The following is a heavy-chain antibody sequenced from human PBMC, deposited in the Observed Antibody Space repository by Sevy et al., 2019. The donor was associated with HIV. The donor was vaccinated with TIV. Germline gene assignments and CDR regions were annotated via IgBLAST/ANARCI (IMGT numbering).Heavy chain of an antibody. V-gene: IGHV3-30*04. CDR1: GFTFSSYA. CDR3: ARDLCSSTSCSEYYYYYYGMDV. Sequence: GGSLRLSCAASGFTFSSYAMHWVRQAPGKGLEWVAVISYDGSNKYYADSVKGRFTISRDNSMNTLYLEMNSLRAEDTAGYYCARDLCSSTSCSEYYYYYYGMDVWGQGTTVTVSS. CDR2: ISYDGSNK. J-gene: IGHJ6*02. D-gene: IGHD2-2*01.